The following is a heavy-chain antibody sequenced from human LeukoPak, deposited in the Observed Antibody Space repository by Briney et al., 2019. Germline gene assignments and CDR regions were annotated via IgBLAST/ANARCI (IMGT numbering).Heavy chain of an antibody. CDR2: ISAYNGNT. CDR1: GYTFTSYG. V-gene: IGHV1-18*01. CDR3: ARMDYGDYFRFDY. D-gene: IGHD4-17*01. Sequence: GASVKVSCKASGYTFTSYGISRVRQAPGQGLEWMGWISAYNGNTNYAQKLQGRVTITADKSTRTAYMELSSLRSEDTAVYYCARMDYGDYFRFDYWGQGTLVTVSS. J-gene: IGHJ4*02.